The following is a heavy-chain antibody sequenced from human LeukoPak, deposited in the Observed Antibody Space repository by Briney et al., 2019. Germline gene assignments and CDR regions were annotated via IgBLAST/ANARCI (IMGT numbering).Heavy chain of an antibody. CDR1: GFTFSSYW. D-gene: IGHD3-22*01. CDR3: ARDGNYYDSSGYSYVYFDY. V-gene: IGHV3-48*04. CDR2: ISSSSGPI. Sequence: PPGGSLRLSCAASGFTFSSYWMSWVRQAPGKGLEWVSYISSSSGPIYYADSVKGRFTISRDNAKNSLYLQMNSLRAEDTAVYYCARDGNYYDSSGYSYVYFDYWGQGTLVTVSS. J-gene: IGHJ4*02.